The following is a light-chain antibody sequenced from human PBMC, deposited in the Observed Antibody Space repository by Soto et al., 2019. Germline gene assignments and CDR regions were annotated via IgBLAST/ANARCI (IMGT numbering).Light chain of an antibody. CDR1: QSISRW. J-gene: IGKJ1*01. CDR3: QKYNGYSTWT. V-gene: IGKV1-5*01. CDR2: DAS. Sequence: DIQLTQSPSTLPASVGDRVTIACRASQSISRWLAWYQQKPGKAPKVLIWDASILHSGVPSMFSGSGSGTEFTLTISSLQPDDFATYYCQKYNGYSTWTFGQGTKVEIK.